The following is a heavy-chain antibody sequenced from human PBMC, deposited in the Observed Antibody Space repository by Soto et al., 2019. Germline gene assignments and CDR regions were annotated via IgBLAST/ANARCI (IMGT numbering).Heavy chain of an antibody. Sequence: EVQLLQSGGGLVQPGGSLRRSCAASGFTFSSYAMSWVRQATGKGLKWVSAIIGSGGRTYHADSVKARFTISRDNAKNTRYLHTSTVSAEDTAVYYCEILIGAAASSEGFWGQGTTVTVSS. V-gene: IGHV3-23*01. CDR2: IIGSGGRT. CDR3: EILIGAAASSEGF. J-gene: IGHJ6*02. D-gene: IGHD1-26*01. CDR1: GFTFSSYA.